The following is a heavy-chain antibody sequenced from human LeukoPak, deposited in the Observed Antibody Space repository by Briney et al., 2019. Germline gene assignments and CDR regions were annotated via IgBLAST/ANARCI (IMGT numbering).Heavy chain of an antibody. Sequence: GGSLRLSCVGSGFTFRSHAMSWVRQAPEKGLEFVSGIYENGGTTYYADSVKGRFSISRDNSKNTLYLQMDSLRGGDTAVYYCAKDFRIGYSAHFDYWGQGALVSVSS. D-gene: IGHD2-21*01. CDR2: IYENGGTT. J-gene: IGHJ4*02. CDR3: AKDFRIGYSAHFDY. CDR1: GFTFRSHA. V-gene: IGHV3-23*01.